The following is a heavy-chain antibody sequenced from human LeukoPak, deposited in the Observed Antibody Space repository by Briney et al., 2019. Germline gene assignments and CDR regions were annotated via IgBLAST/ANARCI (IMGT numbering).Heavy chain of an antibody. CDR1: GFTFSSYS. Sequence: GGSLSLSCTASGFTFSSYSKNWVRQAPGKGLEWISYISGSSKIIHWAESLKGRFTISRDNAKNSLYLQMNSLRDEDTAVYYCARDYSSSGTFLGYYYGMDVRGPGTTVTVS. D-gene: IGHD2-2*01. J-gene: IGHJ6*02. CDR2: ISGSSKII. CDR3: ARDYSSSGTFLGYYYGMDV. V-gene: IGHV3-48*02.